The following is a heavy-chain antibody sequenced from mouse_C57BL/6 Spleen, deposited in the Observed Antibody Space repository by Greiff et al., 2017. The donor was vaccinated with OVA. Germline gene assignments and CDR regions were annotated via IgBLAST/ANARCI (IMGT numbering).Heavy chain of an antibody. CDR3: TRDRGVYYGNFFDY. CDR2: ISSGGDYI. J-gene: IGHJ2*01. CDR1: GFTFSSYA. Sequence: EVQVVESGEGLVKPGGSLKLSCAASGFTFSSYAMSWVRQTPEKRLEWVAYISSGGDYIYYADTVKGRFTISRDNARNTLYLQMSSLKSEDTAMYYCTRDRGVYYGNFFDYWGQGTTLTVSS. V-gene: IGHV5-9-1*02. D-gene: IGHD2-1*01.